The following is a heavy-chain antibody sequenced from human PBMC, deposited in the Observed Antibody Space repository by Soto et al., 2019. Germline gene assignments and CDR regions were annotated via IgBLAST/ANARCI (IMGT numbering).Heavy chain of an antibody. D-gene: IGHD3-10*01. V-gene: IGHV3-74*01. CDR1: GFTFDYYW. J-gene: IGHJ4*02. CDR2: VSSAGHTI. Sequence: GGSLRLSCAASGFTFDYYWMHWVRQAPGKGLVWVSRVSSAGHTITYADSVKGRFTISRDNAKNSLYLQMNSLRAEDTALYYCARDVTRYYYDSGSTNRPHNLFDFWGQGTLVTV. CDR3: ARDVTRYYYDSGSTNRPHNLFDF.